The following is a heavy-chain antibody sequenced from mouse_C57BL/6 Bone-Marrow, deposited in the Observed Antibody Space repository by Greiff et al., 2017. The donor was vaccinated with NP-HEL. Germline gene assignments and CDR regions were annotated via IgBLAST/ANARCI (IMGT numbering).Heavy chain of an antibody. CDR2: SRNKANDYTT. CDR1: GFTFSDFY. V-gene: IGHV7-1*01. CDR3: ARDAFSSGTWYFDV. D-gene: IGHD2-1*01. Sequence: EVQLVESGGGLVQSGRSLRLSCATSGFTFSDFYMEWVRQAPGKGLEWIAASRNKANDYTTEYSASVKGRFMVSRDTSQSILYLQMNALRAEDSAIYYCARDAFSSGTWYFDVWGTGTTVTVSS. J-gene: IGHJ1*03.